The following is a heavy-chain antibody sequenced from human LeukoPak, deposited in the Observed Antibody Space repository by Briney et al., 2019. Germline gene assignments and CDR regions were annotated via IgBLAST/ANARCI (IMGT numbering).Heavy chain of an antibody. CDR2: IYTSGGT. J-gene: IGHJ4*02. V-gene: IGHV4-4*09. CDR1: GDSISSYY. CDR3: ARLTRLSTSPDRYYLDY. D-gene: IGHD6-6*01. Sequence: SETLSLTCTVSGDSISSYYWSWIRQPPGKGLEWIGYIYTSGGTNYIPSLKGRVSISIDTSKDQFSLKLSSVTAADSAVYYCARLTRLSTSPDRYYLDYWGQGTLVTVSS.